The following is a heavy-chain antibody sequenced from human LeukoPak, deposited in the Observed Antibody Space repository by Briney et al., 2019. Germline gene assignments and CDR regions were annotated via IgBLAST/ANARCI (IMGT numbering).Heavy chain of an antibody. CDR1: GFAFSDHY. CDR3: ARGAYCSGGACPDAFDI. D-gene: IGHD2-15*01. Sequence: PGGSLRLSCAASGFAFSDHYIDWVRQTPGKGLEWIGRTRNKVHSYTTEYAASVKGRFTISRDDSKNSLYLQMNSLKTEDTAVYYCARGAYCSGGACPDAFDIWGQGTMVTVSS. J-gene: IGHJ3*02. V-gene: IGHV3-72*01. CDR2: TRNKVHSYTT.